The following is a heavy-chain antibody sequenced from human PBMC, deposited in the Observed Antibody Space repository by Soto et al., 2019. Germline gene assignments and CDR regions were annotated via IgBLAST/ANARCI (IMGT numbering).Heavy chain of an antibody. CDR2: INAGSGNT. CDR1: GYTFTSYA. V-gene: IGHV1-3*01. CDR3: ARLQYCTNGVCYTPYAFDI. D-gene: IGHD2-8*01. Sequence: GASVNVSCKASGYTFTSYAMHWVRQAPGQRLEWMGWINAGSGNTNYSQKFQGWVTMTRDTSISTAYMELSRLRSDDTAVYYCARLQYCTNGVCYTPYAFDIWGQGTMVTVS. J-gene: IGHJ3*02.